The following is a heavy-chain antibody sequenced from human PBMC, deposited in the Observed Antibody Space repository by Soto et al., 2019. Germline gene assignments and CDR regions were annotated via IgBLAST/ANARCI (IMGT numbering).Heavy chain of an antibody. Sequence: GGSLRLSCAASGFTFSDYYMSWIRQAPGKGLEWVSYISSSGSTIYYADSVKGRFTISRDNAKNSLYLQMNSLRAEDTAVYYCARDSGSWGTMVRQSGGYYYMDVWGKGTTVTVSS. CDR3: ARDSGSWGTMVRQSGGYYYMDV. V-gene: IGHV3-11*01. D-gene: IGHD3-10*01. CDR2: ISSSGSTI. CDR1: GFTFSDYY. J-gene: IGHJ6*03.